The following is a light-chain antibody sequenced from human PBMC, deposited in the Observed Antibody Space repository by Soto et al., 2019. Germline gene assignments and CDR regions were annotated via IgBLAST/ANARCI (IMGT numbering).Light chain of an antibody. V-gene: IGKV3-20*01. Sequence: EIELTQSPGTLSLSPGERATLSCRASQSAGNTYLAWYQQKPGQAPRLLIYGTSSRATGIPDRFSGSGSGTEFTLTIDRVEPEDFAVYYCQQYCSSRTFSHGTKVEVE. CDR1: QSAGNTY. J-gene: IGKJ1*01. CDR3: QQYCSSRT. CDR2: GTS.